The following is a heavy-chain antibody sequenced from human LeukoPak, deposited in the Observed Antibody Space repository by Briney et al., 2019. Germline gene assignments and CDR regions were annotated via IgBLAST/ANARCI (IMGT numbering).Heavy chain of an antibody. D-gene: IGHD5-24*01. CDR3: ARVEMPIIAVFDY. V-gene: IGHV3-30*01. CDR1: GFGFSSFA. Sequence: GGSLRLSCAASGFGFSSFALRWVRQAPGKGQEWVAATSPAGNEIYYADSVKGRFTISRDNSNNTLYLQMNSLRPEDTAVYYCARVEMPIIAVFDYWGQGTLVTVSS. CDR2: TSPAGNEI. J-gene: IGHJ4*02.